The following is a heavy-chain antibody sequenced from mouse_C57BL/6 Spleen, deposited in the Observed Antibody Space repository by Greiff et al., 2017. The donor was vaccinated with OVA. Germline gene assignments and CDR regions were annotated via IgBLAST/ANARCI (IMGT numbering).Heavy chain of an antibody. D-gene: IGHD2-5*01. CDR3: ARGVTYYSNYVSAWFAY. CDR2: INPNNGGT. J-gene: IGHJ3*01. CDR1: GYTFTDYN. Sequence: EVQLQESGPELVKPGASVKMSCKASGYTFTDYNMHWVKQSHGKSLEWIGYINPNNGGTSYNQKFKGKATLTVNKSSSTAYMELRSLTSEDSAVYYCARGVTYYSNYVSAWFAYWGQGTLVTVSA. V-gene: IGHV1-22*01.